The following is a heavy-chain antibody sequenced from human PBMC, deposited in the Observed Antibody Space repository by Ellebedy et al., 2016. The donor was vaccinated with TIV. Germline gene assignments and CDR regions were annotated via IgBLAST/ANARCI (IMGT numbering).Heavy chain of an antibody. CDR1: GFTFSSYA. CDR3: AKALVSGSYLYGMDV. J-gene: IGHJ6*02. D-gene: IGHD1-26*01. CDR2: ISGSGGST. Sequence: GGSLRLXCAASGFTFSSYAMSWVRQAPGKGLEWVSAISGSGGSTYYADSVKGRFTISRDNSKNTLYLQMNSLRAEDTAVYYCAKALVSGSYLYGMDVWGQGTTVTVSS. V-gene: IGHV3-23*01.